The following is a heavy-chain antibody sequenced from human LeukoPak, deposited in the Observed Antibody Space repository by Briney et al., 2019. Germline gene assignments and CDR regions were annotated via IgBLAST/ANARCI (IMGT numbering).Heavy chain of an antibody. Sequence: ASVKVSCEASGYTFSSDDINWVRQAPGQGLEWMGRMNPKSGNTGYAQKFLGRVTMTRNTSISTAYMELSRLRSEDTAVYYCARGRVFPGVAPRQVWFDPWGQGTPVTVSS. J-gene: IGHJ5*02. CDR1: GYTFSSDD. V-gene: IGHV1-8*02. CDR2: MNPKSGNT. D-gene: IGHD2-21*01. CDR3: ARGRVFPGVAPRQVWFDP.